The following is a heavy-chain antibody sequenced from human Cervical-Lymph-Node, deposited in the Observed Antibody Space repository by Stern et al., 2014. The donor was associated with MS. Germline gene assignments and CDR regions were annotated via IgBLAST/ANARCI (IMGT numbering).Heavy chain of an antibody. CDR1: GFTFSNYW. CDR2: INDVGTDT. J-gene: IGHJ3*01. Sequence: VQLVESGGGLVQPGGSLRLSCVASGFTFSNYWMHWVRQDPGKGLVWVARINDVGTDTNYADSVKGRFTISRDNAKNTLYLQVNSLRAEDTAVYFCARDMGIRPPPDLDVFDVWGQGTMVTVSS. D-gene: IGHD1-14*01. CDR3: ARDMGIRPPPDLDVFDV. V-gene: IGHV3-74*01.